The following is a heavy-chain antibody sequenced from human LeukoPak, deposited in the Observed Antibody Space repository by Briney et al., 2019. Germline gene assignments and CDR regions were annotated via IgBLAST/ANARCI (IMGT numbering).Heavy chain of an antibody. V-gene: IGHV1-18*01. CDR1: GYTLTNYG. CDR3: ARDEGPRGPSGAFDI. CDR2: FNPYNGET. Sequence: TSVKVSCKASGYTLTNYGFSWVRQAPGQGLEWMGWFNPYNGETKYTQKLQGRVTMTTDTSSGTAYMELRSLTSDDTAVYYCARDEGPRGPSGAFDIWGQGTMVTVSS. D-gene: IGHD3-10*01. J-gene: IGHJ3*02.